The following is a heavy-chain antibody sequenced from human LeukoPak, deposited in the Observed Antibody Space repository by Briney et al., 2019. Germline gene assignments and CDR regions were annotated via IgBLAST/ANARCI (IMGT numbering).Heavy chain of an antibody. V-gene: IGHV4-61*02. J-gene: IGHJ4*02. CDR3: AREGSGSHPGYY. D-gene: IGHD1-26*01. CDR2: IYTTGST. Sequence: SETLSLTCTVSGDSISIGSHFWSWIRQPAGKGLEWIGRIYTTGSTNYNPSLKSRVTISVDTSKNQFSLKLSSVTVADTAVYYCAREGSGSHPGYYWGQGTLVTVSS. CDR1: GDSISIGSHF.